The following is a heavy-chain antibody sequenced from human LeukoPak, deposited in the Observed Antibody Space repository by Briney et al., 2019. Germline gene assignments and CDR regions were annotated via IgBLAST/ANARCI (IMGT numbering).Heavy chain of an antibody. D-gene: IGHD5-12*01. CDR2: IFYSGST. J-gene: IGHJ4*02. CDR1: GVSISSYY. CDR3: ARSRAYDYHFDN. V-gene: IGHV4-59*01. Sequence: PSETLSLTCTVSGVSISSYYWSWIRQSPGKGLEWIGYIFYSGSTSYNPSLKSRVTISVDTSKNQFSLKLTSVTAADTAVYYCARSRAYDYHFDNWGQGTLVTVSS.